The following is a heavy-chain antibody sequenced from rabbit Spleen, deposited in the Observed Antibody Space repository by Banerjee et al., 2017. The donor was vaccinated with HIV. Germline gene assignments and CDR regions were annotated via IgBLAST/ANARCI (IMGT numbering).Heavy chain of an antibody. V-gene: IGHV1S40*01. CDR3: ARDTGSSFSSYGMDL. J-gene: IGHJ3*01. CDR2: IYADSSGST. CDR1: GFSFSSSDW. Sequence: QSLEESGGDLVKPGASLTLTCTASGFSFSSSDWISWVRQAPGKGLEWIACIYADSSGSTYYASWAKGRFTISKTSSTTVTLQMTRLTAADTATYFCARDTGSSFSSYGMDLWGQGTLVTVS. D-gene: IGHD8-1*01.